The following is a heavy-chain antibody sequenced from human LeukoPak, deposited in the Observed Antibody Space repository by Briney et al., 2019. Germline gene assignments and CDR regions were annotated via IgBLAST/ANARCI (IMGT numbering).Heavy chain of an antibody. CDR1: GFTFSSYS. CDR3: AREAGYCSGGSCYSRKQNYYYYYGMDV. CDR2: ISSSSSYI. J-gene: IGHJ6*02. V-gene: IGHV3-21*01. Sequence: GGSLRLSCAASGFTFSSYSMNWVRQAPGKGLEWVSSISSSSSYIYYADSVKGRFTISRDNAKNSLYLKMNSLRAEDTAVYYCAREAGYCSGGSCYSRKQNYYYYYGMDVWGQGTTVTVSS. D-gene: IGHD2-15*01.